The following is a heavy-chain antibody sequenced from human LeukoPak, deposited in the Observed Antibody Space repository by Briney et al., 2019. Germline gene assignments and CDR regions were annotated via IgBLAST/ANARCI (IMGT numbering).Heavy chain of an antibody. Sequence: GESLKISCKGSGYSFTNYWIGWVRQMPGKGLEWMGIIYPGDSDIRYSPSFQGQVTISADKSISTAYLQWSSLKASDTAMYYCARLTAMGATFDAFDIWGQGTMVTVSS. CDR2: IYPGDSDI. CDR1: GYSFTNYW. CDR3: ARLTAMGATFDAFDI. J-gene: IGHJ3*02. V-gene: IGHV5-51*01. D-gene: IGHD5-18*01.